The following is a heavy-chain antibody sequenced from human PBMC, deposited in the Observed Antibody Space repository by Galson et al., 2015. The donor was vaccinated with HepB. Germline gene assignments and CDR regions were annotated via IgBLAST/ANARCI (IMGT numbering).Heavy chain of an antibody. V-gene: IGHV4-30-2*01. Sequence: LTCAVSGGSISSGGYSWSWIRQPPGKGLEWIGYIYHSGSTYYNPSLKSRVTISVDRSKNLFSLKLSSVTAADTAVYYCAREGGSGSQAFDYWGQGTLVTVSS. CDR3: AREGGSGSQAFDY. D-gene: IGHD3-10*01. CDR1: GGSISSGGYS. CDR2: IYHSGST. J-gene: IGHJ4*02.